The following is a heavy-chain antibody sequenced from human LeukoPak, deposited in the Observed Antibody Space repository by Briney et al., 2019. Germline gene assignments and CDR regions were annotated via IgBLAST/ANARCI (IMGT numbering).Heavy chain of an antibody. CDR1: GFTLNSYW. V-gene: IGHV3-7*04. CDR2: IKQDGSEK. CDR3: ARGLTIFGVVNDAFDI. J-gene: IGHJ3*02. Sequence: PGGSLRLSCAASGFTLNSYWMSWVRQAPGKGLEWVANIKQDGSEKYYVDSVKGRFTISRDNAKNSLYLQMNSLRAEDTAVYYCARGLTIFGVVNDAFDIWGQGTMVTVSS. D-gene: IGHD3-3*01.